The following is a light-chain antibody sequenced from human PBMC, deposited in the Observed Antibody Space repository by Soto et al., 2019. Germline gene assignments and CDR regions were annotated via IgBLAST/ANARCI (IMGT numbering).Light chain of an antibody. CDR1: SSDVGAYNY. CDR3: CSYSTSNTPWV. J-gene: IGLJ3*02. V-gene: IGLV2-14*03. CDR2: DVA. Sequence: QSALTQPASVSGSPGQSITISCTGASSDVGAYNYVSWYQQHPDKAPKLMIYDVANRPSGVSDRFSGSKSGNTASLTISGRRAEDEADYFCCSYSTSNTPWVFGGGTKLTVL.